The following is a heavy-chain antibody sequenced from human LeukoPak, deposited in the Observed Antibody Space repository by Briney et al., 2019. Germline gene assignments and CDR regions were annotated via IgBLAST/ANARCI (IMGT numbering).Heavy chain of an antibody. J-gene: IGHJ2*01. CDR1: GGSISSSSYY. V-gene: IGHV4-39*07. D-gene: IGHD5-12*01. CDR3: ARARGYSGYDPPYWYFDL. CDR2: IYYSGST. Sequence: SETLSLTCTVSGGSISSSSYYWGWIRQPPGKGLEWIGSIYYSGSTYYNPSLKSRVTISVDTSKNQFSLKLSSVTAADTAVYYCARARGYSGYDPPYWYFDLWGRGTLVTVSS.